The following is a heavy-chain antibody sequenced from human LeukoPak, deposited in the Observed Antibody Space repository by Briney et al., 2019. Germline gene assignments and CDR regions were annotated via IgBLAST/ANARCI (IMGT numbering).Heavy chain of an antibody. CDR3: WGIAAAGSDY. CDR2: ISYDGSNK. Sequence: PGGSLRLSCAASGFTFSSYGMHWVRQAPGKGLEWVAVISYDGSNKYYADSVKGRFTISRDNSKNTLYLQMNSLRAEDTAVYYCWGIAAAGSDYWRQGTLVSVSS. V-gene: IGHV3-30*03. J-gene: IGHJ4*02. D-gene: IGHD6-13*01. CDR1: GFTFSSYG.